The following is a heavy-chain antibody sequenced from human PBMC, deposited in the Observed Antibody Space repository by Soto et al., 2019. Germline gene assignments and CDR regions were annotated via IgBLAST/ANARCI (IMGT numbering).Heavy chain of an antibody. Sequence: QLQLQESGSGLVKPSQTLSLTCAVSGGSISSGGYSWSWIRQPPGKGLEWIGYIYHIGSTYYNPAPXRXLTLSVDRSKHQFSLKLSSVTAADTAVYYCARASTTVTTLDYWGQGTLVTVSS. V-gene: IGHV4-30-2*01. CDR3: ARASTTVTTLDY. D-gene: IGHD4-17*01. CDR1: GGSISSGGYS. CDR2: IYHIGST. J-gene: IGHJ4*02.